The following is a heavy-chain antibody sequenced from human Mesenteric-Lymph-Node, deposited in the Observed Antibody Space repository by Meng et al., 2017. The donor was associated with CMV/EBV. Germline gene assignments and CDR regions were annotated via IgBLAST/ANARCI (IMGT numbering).Heavy chain of an antibody. CDR2: SSSSGRTI. D-gene: IGHD5-24*01. V-gene: IGHV3-11*01. Sequence: SCAASGFTFSDYYMSWIRQAPGKGLEWVSYSSSSGRTIYYADSVKGRFTISRDNAKNSLYLQMNSLRAEDTAVYYCAKVSHGYNFVDYWGQGTLVTVSS. CDR1: GFTFSDYY. CDR3: AKVSHGYNFVDY. J-gene: IGHJ4*02.